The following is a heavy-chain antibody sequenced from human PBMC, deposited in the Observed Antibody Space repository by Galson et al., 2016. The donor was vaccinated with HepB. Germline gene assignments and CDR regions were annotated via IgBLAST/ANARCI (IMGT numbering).Heavy chain of an antibody. D-gene: IGHD6-13*01. CDR3: ARGGGAYANSWRGD. V-gene: IGHV4-34*01. CDR1: GASLSGYY. Sequence: ETLSLTCGVYGASLSGYYWSWIRQAPGRGLEWIGEINQRGDTNYKPSLKSRVTISIDTSKNQFSLQLTSVTAADTAVYYCARGGGAYANSWRGDWGQGTLVTVSS. J-gene: IGHJ4*02. CDR2: INQRGDT.